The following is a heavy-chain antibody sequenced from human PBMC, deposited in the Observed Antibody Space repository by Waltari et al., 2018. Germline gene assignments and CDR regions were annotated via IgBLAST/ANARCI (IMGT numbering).Heavy chain of an antibody. V-gene: IGHV3-30*02. CDR2: IRYDGSNK. Sequence: QVQLVESGGGVVQPGGSLRLSCAASGFTFNSYGMHWVRQAPGKGLEWVAFIRYDGSNKYYADSVKGRFTISRDNSKNTLYLQMHSLRAGDTAVYYCAKDVIAAVDSPLGFDPWGQGTLVTVSS. D-gene: IGHD6-13*01. CDR3: AKDVIAAVDSPLGFDP. CDR1: GFTFNSYG. J-gene: IGHJ5*02.